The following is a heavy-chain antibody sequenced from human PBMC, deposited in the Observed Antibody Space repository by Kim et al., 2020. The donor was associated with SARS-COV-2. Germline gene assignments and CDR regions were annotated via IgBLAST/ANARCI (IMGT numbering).Heavy chain of an antibody. CDR1: GYTFTNFD. Sequence: ASVKVSCKASGYTFTNFDINWVRQATGQGLEWMGWMTPKSGKKGYAQKFQGRVTMTRDTSIGTAYMELSSLKSEDTAVYYGVRAETGFAEGGPIYYFDSWGQGTLVTVSS. V-gene: IGHV1-8*01. CDR3: VRAETGFAEGGPIYYFDS. J-gene: IGHJ4*02. D-gene: IGHD2-2*02. CDR2: MTPKSGKK.